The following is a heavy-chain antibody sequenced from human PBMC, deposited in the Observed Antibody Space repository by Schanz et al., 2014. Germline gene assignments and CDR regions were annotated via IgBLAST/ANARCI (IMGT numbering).Heavy chain of an antibody. CDR2: TRNRANNYFT. CDR1: GFTFSAYY. J-gene: IGHJ3*01. V-gene: IGHV3-72*01. Sequence: EVQLVESGGGLVQPGGSLRLSCAASGFTFSAYYMYWVRQAPGKGLEWVGRTRNRANNYFTEYAASVKGRFTISRDDSKNSLYLQMSSLKSEDTALYYCTRVTISPGGHDLDVWGQGTMVTVSS. CDR3: TRVTISPGGHDLDV. D-gene: IGHD3-16*01.